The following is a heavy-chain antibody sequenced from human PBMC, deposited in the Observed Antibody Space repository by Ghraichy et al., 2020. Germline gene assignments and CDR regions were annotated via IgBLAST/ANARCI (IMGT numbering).Heavy chain of an antibody. CDR3: ARDSTGYSSVDY. D-gene: IGHD3-9*01. Sequence: SETLSLTCTVSGGSINSGGYYWSWIRQHPGKGLEWIGYIYYSGSTYYNPSLKSRVTISVDTSKNQFSLKLSSVTAADTAVYYCARDSTGYSSVDYWGQGTLVTVSS. J-gene: IGHJ4*02. CDR2: IYYSGST. V-gene: IGHV4-31*03. CDR1: GGSINSGGYY.